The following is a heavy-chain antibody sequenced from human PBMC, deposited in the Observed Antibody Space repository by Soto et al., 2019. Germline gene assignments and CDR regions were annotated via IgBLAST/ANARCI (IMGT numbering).Heavy chain of an antibody. CDR2: ISGNGEII. Sequence: GGSLRLSCAASGFTFSDYYIHWIRRAPGKGLEWISYISGNGEIIQYAASARGRFTISRDNAKSTLYLQMNSLRAEDTAVYYCARVEPYDFWSGYPFVDYWGQGTLVTVSS. D-gene: IGHD3-3*01. CDR1: GFTFSDYY. J-gene: IGHJ4*02. CDR3: ARVEPYDFWSGYPFVDY. V-gene: IGHV3-11*04.